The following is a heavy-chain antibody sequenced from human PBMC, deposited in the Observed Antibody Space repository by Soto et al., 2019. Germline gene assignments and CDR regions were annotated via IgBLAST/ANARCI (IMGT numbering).Heavy chain of an antibody. V-gene: IGHV3-33*01. CDR3: ARDPPSTLGSFDI. CDR1: GFTFSMYG. Sequence: QVQLVESGGGVVQPGRSQRLSCAASGFTFSMYGMHWVRQAPGKGLEWMATVYYDGHNKYYADSVRGRFTIPRDNSKNMVYLQMNSLRAEDTAVYYCARDPPSTLGSFDIWGRGTMVTVSS. J-gene: IGHJ3*02. D-gene: IGHD2-2*01. CDR2: VYYDGHNK.